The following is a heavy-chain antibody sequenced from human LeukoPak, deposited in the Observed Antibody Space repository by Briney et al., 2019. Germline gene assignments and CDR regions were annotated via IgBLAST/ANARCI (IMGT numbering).Heavy chain of an antibody. D-gene: IGHD6-19*01. Sequence: SVKVSCKASGGTFSSYAISWVRQAPGQGLEWMGGIIPIFATANYAQKFQGRVTITTDESTSTAYMELSSLRSEDTAVYYCARGDRVGGWTNYYYMDVWGKGTTVTVSS. CDR2: IIPIFATA. J-gene: IGHJ6*03. CDR1: GGTFSSYA. CDR3: ARGDRVGGWTNYYYMDV. V-gene: IGHV1-69*05.